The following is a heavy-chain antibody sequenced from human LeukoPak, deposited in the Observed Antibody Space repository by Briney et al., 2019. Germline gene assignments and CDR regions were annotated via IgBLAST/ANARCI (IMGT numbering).Heavy chain of an antibody. CDR1: GYTLTSYG. D-gene: IGHD3-22*01. CDR3: ARVYYDSSGYYPNAFDI. J-gene: IGHJ3*02. Sequence: GASVKVSCKASGYTLTSYGISWVRQAPGQGLEWMGWISAYNGNTNYAQKLQGRVTMTTDTSTSTAYMELRSLRSDDTAVYYCARVYYDSSGYYPNAFDIWGQGTMVTVSS. CDR2: ISAYNGNT. V-gene: IGHV1-18*01.